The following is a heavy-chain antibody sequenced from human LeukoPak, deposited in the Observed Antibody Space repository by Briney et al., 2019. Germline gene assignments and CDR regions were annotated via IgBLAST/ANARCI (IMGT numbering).Heavy chain of an antibody. D-gene: IGHD5-18*01. CDR3: ARQRSGHSYDY. J-gene: IGHJ4*02. CDR2: IYPGDSDT. CDR1: GYSFTSYW. V-gene: IGHV5-51*01. Sequence: ASVKVSCKGSGYSFTSYWIGWVRQMPGKGREWMGIIYPGDSDTRYSPSFQGQVTISADKFITTAYLQLNSLKASDTAMYYCARQRSGHSYDYWGQGTPVAVSS.